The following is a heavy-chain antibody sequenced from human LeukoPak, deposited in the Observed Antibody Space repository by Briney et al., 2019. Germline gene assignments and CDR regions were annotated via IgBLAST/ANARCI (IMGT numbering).Heavy chain of an antibody. Sequence: GSLRLSCAASGFTVSSNYMSWVRQAPGKGLEWVSVIYSGGSTYYADSVKGRFTISRHNSKNTLYLQMNSLRAEDTAVYYCARVWYSSGFNWFDPWGQGTLVTVSS. CDR1: GFTVSSNY. D-gene: IGHD6-19*01. CDR2: IYSGGST. CDR3: ARVWYSSGFNWFDP. V-gene: IGHV3-53*04. J-gene: IGHJ5*02.